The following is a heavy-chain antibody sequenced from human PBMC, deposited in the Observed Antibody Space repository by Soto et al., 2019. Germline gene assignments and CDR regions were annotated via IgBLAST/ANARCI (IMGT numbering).Heavy chain of an antibody. CDR3: ARDYYGSASYDKYYYYGLDV. D-gene: IGHD3-10*01. CDR2: VYYSGST. Sequence: SETLSLTCTVSGGSISSYYWSWIRQPAGKGLELIGRVYYSGSTNYNPSLESRVTMSADTSENQVSLKLRSVTAADTAVYYCARDYYGSASYDKYYYYGLDVWGQGTTVTVSS. CDR1: GGSISSYY. V-gene: IGHV4-4*07. J-gene: IGHJ6*02.